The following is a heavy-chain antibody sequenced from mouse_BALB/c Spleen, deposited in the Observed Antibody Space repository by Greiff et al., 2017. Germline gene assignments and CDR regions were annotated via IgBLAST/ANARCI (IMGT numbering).Heavy chain of an antibody. J-gene: IGHJ2*01. V-gene: IGHV5-17*02. D-gene: IGHD2-14*01. CDR3: ARNYRYPTDYFDY. CDR1: GFTFSSFG. CDR2: ISSGSSTI. Sequence: EVQRVESGGGLVQPGGSRKLSCAASGFTFSSFGMHWVRQAPEKGLEWVAYISSGSSTIYYADTVKGRFTISRDNPKNTLFLQMTSLRSEDTAMYYCARNYRYPTDYFDYWGQGTTLTVSS.